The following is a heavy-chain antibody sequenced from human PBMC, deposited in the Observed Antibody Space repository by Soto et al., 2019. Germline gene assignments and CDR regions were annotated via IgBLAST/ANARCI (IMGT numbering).Heavy chain of an antibody. D-gene: IGHD4-17*01. CDR3: ARGSFDHGDYESVYYYYYYYMDV. Sequence: EVQLVESGGGLVKPGGSLRLSCAASGFTFSSYSMNWVRQAPGKGLEWVASISSSSRYIYYADSVKGRFTSTKDNTKNSLYLQINSLRAEDTAVYYCARGSFDHGDYESVYYYYYYYMDVWGKGTTVTVSS. CDR2: ISSSSRYI. CDR1: GFTFSSYS. V-gene: IGHV3-21*01. J-gene: IGHJ6*03.